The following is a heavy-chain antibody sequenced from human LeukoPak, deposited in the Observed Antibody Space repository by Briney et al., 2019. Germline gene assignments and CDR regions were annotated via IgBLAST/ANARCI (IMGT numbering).Heavy chain of an antibody. CDR1: GYTSTGYY. V-gene: IGHV1-2*02. CDR2: INPNSGGT. CDR3: ARARFSRLSPFDP. Sequence: ASVKVSCKASGYTSTGYYMHWVRQAPGQGLGWMGWINPNSGGTNYAQKFQGRVTMTRDTSISTAYMELSRLRSDDTAVYYCARARFSRLSPFDPWGQGTLVTVSS. D-gene: IGHD3-3*01. J-gene: IGHJ5*02.